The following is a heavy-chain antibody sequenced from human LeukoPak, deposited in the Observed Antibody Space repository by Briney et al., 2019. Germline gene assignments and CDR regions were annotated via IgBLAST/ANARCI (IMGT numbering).Heavy chain of an antibody. J-gene: IGHJ6*02. D-gene: IGHD5-18*01. Sequence: PGGSLRLSCAASGFTVSSNYMSWVRQAPGKGLEWVSVIYSGGSTYYAASVKGRFTISRHNSTNTLYLQMNSLRAEDTAVYYCARDPGYSYGSYYGMDVWGQGTTVTVSS. CDR1: GFTVSSNY. V-gene: IGHV3-53*04. CDR3: ARDPGYSYGSYYGMDV. CDR2: IYSGGST.